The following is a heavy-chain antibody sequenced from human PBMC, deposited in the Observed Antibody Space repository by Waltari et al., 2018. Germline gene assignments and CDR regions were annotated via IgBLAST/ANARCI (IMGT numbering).Heavy chain of an antibody. D-gene: IGHD3-16*01. CDR3: AGAYGYYDYYMDV. V-gene: IGHV4-59*11. J-gene: IGHJ6*03. CDR2: INDSGTT. CDR1: GGSLSSHY. Sequence: QVQLQQSGPGLVKPSETLSLTCIVSGGSLSSHYWTWIRQSPGKGLEWIGYINDSGTTDYNPSRKSRLSISLDTPKNQFSLKLTSVTAADTAVYYCAGAYGYYDYYMDVWGKGTTVTVSS.